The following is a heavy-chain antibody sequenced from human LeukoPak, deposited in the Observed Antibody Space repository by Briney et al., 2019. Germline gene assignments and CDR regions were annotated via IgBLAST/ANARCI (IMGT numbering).Heavy chain of an antibody. CDR1: GFTFSSYG. CDR3: VRDMEPLRYFDT. CDR2: IRYDGSNK. J-gene: IGHJ4*02. V-gene: IGHV3-30*02. Sequence: PGGSLRLSCAASGFTFSSYGMHWVRQAPGKGLEWVAFIRYDGSNKYYADSVKGRLTISRDSSKNTVYLQMNSLRAEDTAVYYCVRDMEPLRYFDTWGQGTLVTVSS. D-gene: IGHD3-9*01.